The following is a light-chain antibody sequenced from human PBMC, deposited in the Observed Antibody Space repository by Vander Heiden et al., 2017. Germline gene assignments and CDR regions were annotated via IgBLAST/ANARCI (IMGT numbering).Light chain of an antibody. Sequence: QSALTHPPSASGSPGQSVTISCTGSSSDVGRYNYVSWYQQHPGKAPKLMIYEVSKRPSGVPDRFSGSKSGNTASLTVSGLQAEDEADYYCTSYAGSNNLVFGGGTKLTVL. CDR1: SSDVGRYNY. J-gene: IGLJ2*01. V-gene: IGLV2-8*01. CDR3: TSYAGSNNLV. CDR2: EVS.